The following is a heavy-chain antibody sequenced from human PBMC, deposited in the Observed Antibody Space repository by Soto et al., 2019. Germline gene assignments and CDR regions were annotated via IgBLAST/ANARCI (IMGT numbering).Heavy chain of an antibody. CDR3: AKSRGIVVVPAAR. J-gene: IGHJ4*02. CDR1: GFTFSSYA. D-gene: IGHD2-2*01. V-gene: IGHV3-23*01. CDR2: ISGSGGST. Sequence: GGSLRLSCAAPGFTFSSYAMSWVRQAPGKGLEWVSAISGSGGSTYYADSVKGRFTISRDNSKNTLYLQMNSLRAEDTAVYYCAKSRGIVVVPAARWGQGTLVTSPQ.